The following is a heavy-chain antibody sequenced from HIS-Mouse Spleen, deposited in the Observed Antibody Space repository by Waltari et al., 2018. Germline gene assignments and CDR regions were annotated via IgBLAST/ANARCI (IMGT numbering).Heavy chain of an antibody. CDR2: INPNSGGT. V-gene: IGHV1-2*02. CDR3: ARTDGSSSWYFDY. CDR1: GYTFTGYY. D-gene: IGHD6-13*01. J-gene: IGHJ4*02. Sequence: QVQLVQSGAEVKKPGASVKVSCKASGYTFTGYYMHWVRQAPGQGLEGMGWINPNSGGTNYAQKFQGRVTMTGDTSISTAYMELSRLRSDDTAVYYCARTDGSSSWYFDYWGQGTLVTVSS.